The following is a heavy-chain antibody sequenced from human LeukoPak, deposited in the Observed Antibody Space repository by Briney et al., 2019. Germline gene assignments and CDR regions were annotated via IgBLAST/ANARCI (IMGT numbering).Heavy chain of an antibody. D-gene: IGHD6-19*01. J-gene: IGHJ4*02. CDR3: ASQLYSSGWYYFDY. V-gene: IGHV3-13*01. CDR1: GFTFSSYD. CDR2: IGTAGDT. Sequence: PGGSLRLSCAASGFTFSSYDMHWVRQATGKGLEWVSAIGTAGDTYYPGSVKGRFTISRENAKNSLYLQMNSLRAGDTAVYYCASQLYSSGWYYFDYWGQGTLVTVSS.